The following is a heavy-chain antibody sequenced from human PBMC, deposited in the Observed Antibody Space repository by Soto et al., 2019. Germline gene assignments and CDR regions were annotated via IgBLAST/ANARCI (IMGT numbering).Heavy chain of an antibody. CDR3: ARREIQGPIDY. CDR2: IYYSGTT. V-gene: IGHV4-28*01. J-gene: IGHJ4*02. CDR1: GYSISSSNW. D-gene: IGHD1-26*01. Sequence: QVQLQESGPGLVKPSDTLSLTCAVSGYSISSSNWWGWIRQPPGKGLEWIGYIYYSGTTYYNPSLKRRVTMSVDTSKNQFYLKRTSVPAVDTAVYYCARREIQGPIDYWGQGTLVTVSS.